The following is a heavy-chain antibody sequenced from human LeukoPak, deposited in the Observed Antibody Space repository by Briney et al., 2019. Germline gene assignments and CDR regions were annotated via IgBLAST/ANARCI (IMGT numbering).Heavy chain of an antibody. CDR3: AKDAGYCSSTSCHDAFDI. D-gene: IGHD2-2*01. CDR1: GFTFSSYA. J-gene: IGHJ3*02. CDR2: ISYDGSNK. Sequence: PGGSLRLSCAASGFTFSSYAMHWVRQAPGKGLEWVAVISYDGSNKYYADSVKGRFTISRDNSKNTLYLQMNSLRAEDTAVYYCAKDAGYCSSTSCHDAFDIWGQGTMVTVSS. V-gene: IGHV3-30*07.